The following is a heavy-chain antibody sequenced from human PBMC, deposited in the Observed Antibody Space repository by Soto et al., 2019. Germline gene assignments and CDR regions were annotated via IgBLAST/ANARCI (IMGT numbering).Heavy chain of an antibody. D-gene: IGHD2-8*01. Sequence: GASVKVSCKASGYTFTSYYMHWVRQAPGQGLEWKGKINPSGGSTSYAQKIQGKITMTRDTSKSTINMKLSNLKTEDTAVYYCASQMVYAGYYYYGMDVWGQGTTVTVSS. V-gene: IGHV1-46*01. CDR3: ASQMVYAGYYYYGMDV. CDR1: GYTFTSYY. J-gene: IGHJ6*02. CDR2: INPSGGST.